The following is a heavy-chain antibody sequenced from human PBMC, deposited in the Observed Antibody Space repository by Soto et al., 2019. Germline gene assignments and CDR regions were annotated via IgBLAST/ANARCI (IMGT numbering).Heavy chain of an antibody. D-gene: IGHD3-10*01. CDR2: ISSSSSTI. J-gene: IGHJ6*03. Sequence: GGSLRLSCAASGFTFSSHAMGWLRQAPGEGLEWVSYISSSSSTIYYADSVKGRFTISRDNAKNSLYLQMNSLRAEDTAVYYCAREDDYGSGSYVDYYYYYYMDVWGKGTTVTVSS. V-gene: IGHV3-48*01. CDR1: GFTFSSHA. CDR3: AREDDYGSGSYVDYYYYYYMDV.